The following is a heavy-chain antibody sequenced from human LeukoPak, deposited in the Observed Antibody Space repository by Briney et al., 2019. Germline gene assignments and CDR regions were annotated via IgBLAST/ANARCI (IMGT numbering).Heavy chain of an antibody. CDR2: ISPSGAST. Sequence: ASVKVSCKASGYTFTSYYMHGVRQAPGQGLEWMGIISPSGASTTYAQHFQGRVTMTKDMSTSTLYMELSSLKSEDTAVYYCARGSSRSPRDAFDIWGQGTMVTVSS. J-gene: IGHJ3*02. CDR3: ARGSSRSPRDAFDI. CDR1: GYTFTSYY. V-gene: IGHV1-46*01.